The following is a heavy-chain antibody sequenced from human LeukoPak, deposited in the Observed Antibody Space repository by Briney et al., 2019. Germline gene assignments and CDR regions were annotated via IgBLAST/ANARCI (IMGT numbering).Heavy chain of an antibody. J-gene: IGHJ4*02. Sequence: PSETLSLACTVSGGSISIIDYYWGWVRQSPGKGLEWIGSVYYSGSTYYHPSLKSRVAISVDTSKKQFSLKLSSVTAADTAVYYSARHGTNHFYDYWGQGTLVTVSS. CDR2: VYYSGST. D-gene: IGHD1-26*01. V-gene: IGHV4-39*01. CDR3: ARHGTNHFYDY. CDR1: GGSISIIDYY.